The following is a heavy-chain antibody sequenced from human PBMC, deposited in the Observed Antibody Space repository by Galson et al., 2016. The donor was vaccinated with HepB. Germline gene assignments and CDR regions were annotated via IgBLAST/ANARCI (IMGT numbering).Heavy chain of an antibody. V-gene: IGHV3-66*02. D-gene: IGHD3-10*01. CDR2: IYSGGDT. CDR1: GVTVSNNY. Sequence: SLRLSCAASGVTVSNNYMSWVRQAPGRGLEWVSVIYSGGDTYYADSVKGRFTISRDNSKNTLYLHLNSLRGEDTAVYFCARGPGNYNRGREHYYGMDVWGQGTTVTVSS. CDR3: ARGPGNYNRGREHYYGMDV. J-gene: IGHJ6*02.